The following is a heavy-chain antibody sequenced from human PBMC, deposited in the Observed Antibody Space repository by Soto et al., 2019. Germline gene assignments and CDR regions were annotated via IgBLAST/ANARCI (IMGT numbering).Heavy chain of an antibody. Sequence: GGSLRLSCAASGFTFSDYYMSWIRQAPGKGLEWVSYISSSGSTIYYADSVKGRFTISRDNAKNSLYLQMNSLRAEDTAVYYCARGLNYGDYEVYFDYWGQGTLVTVSS. CDR1: GFTFSDYY. CDR2: ISSSGSTI. CDR3: ARGLNYGDYEVYFDY. D-gene: IGHD4-17*01. V-gene: IGHV3-11*01. J-gene: IGHJ4*02.